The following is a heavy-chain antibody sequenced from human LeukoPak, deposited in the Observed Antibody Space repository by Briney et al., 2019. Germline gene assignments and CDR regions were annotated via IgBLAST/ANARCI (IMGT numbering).Heavy chain of an antibody. CDR2: ISWNSGGI. D-gene: IGHD6-19*01. V-gene: IGHV3-9*01. J-gene: IGHJ4*02. CDR3: AKDALPGSYSSGWYDY. CDR1: GFTFDDYA. Sequence: GRSLRLSCAASGFTFDDYAMHWVRQAPGKGLEWVSGISWNSGGIGYADSVKGRFTISRDNAKNSLYLQMNSLRAEDTALYYCAKDALPGSYSSGWYDYWGQGTLVTVSS.